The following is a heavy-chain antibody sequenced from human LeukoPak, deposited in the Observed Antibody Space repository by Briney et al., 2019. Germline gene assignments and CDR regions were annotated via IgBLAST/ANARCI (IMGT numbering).Heavy chain of an antibody. CDR1: GGSISSSSYY. Sequence: TLSLTCTVSGGSISSSSYYWGWIRQPPGKALEWLALIYWDDDKRYSPSLKSRLTITKDTSKNQVVLTMTNMDPVDTATYYCAHSIAARIFDYWGQGTLVTVSS. D-gene: IGHD6-6*01. CDR3: AHSIAARIFDY. J-gene: IGHJ4*02. V-gene: IGHV2-5*02. CDR2: IYWDDDK.